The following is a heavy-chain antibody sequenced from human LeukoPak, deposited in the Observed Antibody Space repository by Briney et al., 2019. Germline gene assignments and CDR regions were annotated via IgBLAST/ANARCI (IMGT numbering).Heavy chain of an antibody. CDR1: GYTFTGYY. CDR2: INPNSGGT. V-gene: IGHV1-2*02. CDR3: ARDTYGDSYGRFDP. D-gene: IGHD5-18*01. J-gene: IGHJ5*02. Sequence: ASVKVSCKASGYTFTGYYMHWVRQAPGQGLEWMGWINPNSGGTNYTQKFQGRVTMTRDTSISTAYMELSRLRSDDTAVYYCARDTYGDSYGRFDPWGQGTLVTVSS.